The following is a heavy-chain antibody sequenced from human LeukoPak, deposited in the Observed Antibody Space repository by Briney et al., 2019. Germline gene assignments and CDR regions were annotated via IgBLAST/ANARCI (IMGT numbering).Heavy chain of an antibody. V-gene: IGHV1-46*01. CDR3: AREERSGWPLDAFDI. CDR2: INPSGGST. D-gene: IGHD6-19*01. J-gene: IGHJ3*02. Sequence: ASVKVSCKASGYTFTSYYMHWVRQAPGQGLEWMGIINPSGGSTSYAQKFQGRVTMTRDTSTSTVYMELSSLRSEDTAVYYCAREERSGWPLDAFDIWGQGTMVTVSS. CDR1: GYTFTSYY.